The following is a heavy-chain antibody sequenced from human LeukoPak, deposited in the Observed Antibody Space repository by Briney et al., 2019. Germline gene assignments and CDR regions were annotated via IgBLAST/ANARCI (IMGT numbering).Heavy chain of an antibody. V-gene: IGHV3-43*02. CDR1: GFTFHDYA. Sequence: GRSLRLSCAASGFTFHDYAMHWVRQAPGKGLEWVSLITGDGGTRHYADSVKGRFSISKDNSKNSLYLQMDSLRAEDSALYYCAKDSVTMLRAVISYYYHGMDVWGQGTTVTVSS. J-gene: IGHJ6*02. CDR3: AKDSVTMLRAVISYYYHGMDV. D-gene: IGHD3-10*01. CDR2: ITGDGGTR.